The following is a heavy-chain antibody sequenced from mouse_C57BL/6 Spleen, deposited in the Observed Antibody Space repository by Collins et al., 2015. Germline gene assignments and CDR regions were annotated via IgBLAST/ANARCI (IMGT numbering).Heavy chain of an antibody. CDR1: GYTFTSYW. J-gene: IGHJ1*03. D-gene: IGHD1-1*01. Sequence: QVQLQQPGAELVKPGASVKMSCKASGYTFTSYWITWVKQRPGQGLEWIGDIYPGSGSTNYNEKFKSKATPTVDTSSSTAYMQLSSLTSEDSAVYYCARNYYGSSYWYFDVWGTGTTVTVSS. CDR3: ARNYYGSSYWYFDV. CDR2: IYPGSGST. V-gene: IGHV1-55*01.